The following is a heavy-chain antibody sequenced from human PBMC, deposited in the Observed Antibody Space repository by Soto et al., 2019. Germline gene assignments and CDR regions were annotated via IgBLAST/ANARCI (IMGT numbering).Heavy chain of an antibody. CDR3: ARGAINYYYEDV. Sequence: EVQLVESGGGLVQPGGSLRLSCAASGFTFSDYWMHWVRHAPGKGLEWVSRIKRNGSTTNYADSVKGRFTISRDNAKNTLYLEMNRLRVEDTADYYCARGAINYYYEDVWGKGTTVTVYS. J-gene: IGHJ6*03. V-gene: IGHV3-74*01. CDR2: IKRNGSTT. CDR1: GFTFSDYW.